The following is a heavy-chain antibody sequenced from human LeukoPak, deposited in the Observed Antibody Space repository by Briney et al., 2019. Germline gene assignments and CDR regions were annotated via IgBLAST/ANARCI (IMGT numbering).Heavy chain of an antibody. CDR3: ARSSKMGWFDP. Sequence: GRSLRLSCAASGFTFSSYGMRWVRQAPGKGLEWVSYISSSGSTIYYADSVKGRFTISRDNAKNSLYLQMNSLRAEDTAVYYCARSSKMGWFDPWGQGTLVTVSS. J-gene: IGHJ5*02. CDR1: GFTFSSYG. CDR2: ISSSGSTI. V-gene: IGHV3-48*04. D-gene: IGHD5-24*01.